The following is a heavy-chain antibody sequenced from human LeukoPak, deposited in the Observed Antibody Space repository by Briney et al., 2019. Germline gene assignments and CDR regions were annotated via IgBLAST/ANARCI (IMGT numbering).Heavy chain of an antibody. J-gene: IGHJ6*03. CDR1: GYIFTSYW. V-gene: IGHV5-51*01. Sequence: GASLKISSKGSGYIFTSYWIGWVRQMPGKGLEWMRIIYPGDSDTKYNPSFQGQVTISADKSISTAYLQWSSLKASDTATYYCARHVDYFYFIDVWGKGTTVTISS. CDR2: IYPGDSDT. CDR3: ARHVDYFYFIDV.